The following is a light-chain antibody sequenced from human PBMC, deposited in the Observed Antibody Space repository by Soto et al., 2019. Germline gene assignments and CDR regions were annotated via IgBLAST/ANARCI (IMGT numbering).Light chain of an antibody. CDR3: KQYYDYPPLI. J-gene: IGKJ4*01. Sequence: EIVMTQSPATLSVSPGERATLSCRASRNINRKLAWYQQKPGQAPRLLISGASTRATGIPARFSGSGSGTEFTLTISSLQSEDFEVYYCKQYYDYPPLIFGGGTKVEIK. V-gene: IGKV3-15*01. CDR1: RNINRK. CDR2: GAS.